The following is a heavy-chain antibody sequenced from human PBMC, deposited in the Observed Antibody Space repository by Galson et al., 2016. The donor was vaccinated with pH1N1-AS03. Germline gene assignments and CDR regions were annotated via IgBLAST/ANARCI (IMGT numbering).Heavy chain of an antibody. CDR2: ISAYNGNT. D-gene: IGHD1-1*01. CDR3: ASGTSDAFDI. CDR1: DSTFSTFG. Sequence: SVKVSCKASDSTFSTFGFGWVRQAPGQGLKWMGWISAYNGNTKYAQRVQGRATMTSDTSTTTAYLELRSLRPDDTAVYYCASGTSDAFDIWGQGTMVTVSS. J-gene: IGHJ3*02. V-gene: IGHV1-18*04.